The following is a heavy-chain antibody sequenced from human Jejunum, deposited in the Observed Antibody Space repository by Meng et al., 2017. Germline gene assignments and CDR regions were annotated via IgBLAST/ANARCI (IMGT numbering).Heavy chain of an antibody. D-gene: IGHD3-10*01. CDR1: DGSISSGNSY. V-gene: IGHV4-39*07. J-gene: IGHJ4*02. CDR2: IHYSGTI. Sequence: SETLSLTCTVSDGSISSGNSYWAWIRQPPGKGLEWFGSIHYSGTIFYNPSLKSRVTMSVDTSKDQFSLQLSSVTAADTGVYYCAREKGSNLPFDSWGQGTLVTVSS. CDR3: AREKGSNLPFDS.